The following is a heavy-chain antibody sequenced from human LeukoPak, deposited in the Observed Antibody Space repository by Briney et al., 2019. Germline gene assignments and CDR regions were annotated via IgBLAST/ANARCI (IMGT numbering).Heavy chain of an antibody. Sequence: ASVKVSCKASGYTFTGYYIHWVRQAPGQGLEWMAWINPNSGGTNYAQKFQGRVTLTRDTSISTAYMELSRLRSDDTAAYYCARDARGIVVVGDAFDIWGQGTMVTVSS. J-gene: IGHJ3*02. V-gene: IGHV1-2*02. CDR3: ARDARGIVVVGDAFDI. D-gene: IGHD3-22*01. CDR1: GYTFTGYY. CDR2: INPNSGGT.